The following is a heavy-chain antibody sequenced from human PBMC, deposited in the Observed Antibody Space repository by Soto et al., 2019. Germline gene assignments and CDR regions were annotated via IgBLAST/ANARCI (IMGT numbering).Heavy chain of an antibody. CDR2: INHSGST. D-gene: IGHD2-2*01. CDR3: ARAREAPDCSSTSCPYYYYYYGMDV. V-gene: IGHV4-34*01. Sequence: SETLSLTCAVYGGSFSGYYWSWIRQPPGKGLEWIGEINHSGSTNYNPSPKSRVTISVDTSKNQFSLKLSSVIAADTAVYYCARAREAPDCSSTSCPYYYYYYGMDVWGQGTTVTVSS. J-gene: IGHJ6*02. CDR1: GGSFSGYY.